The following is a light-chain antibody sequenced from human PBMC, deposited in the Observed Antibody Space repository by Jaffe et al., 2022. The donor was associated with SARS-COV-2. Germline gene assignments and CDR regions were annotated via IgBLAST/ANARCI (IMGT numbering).Light chain of an antibody. Sequence: QSVLTQPPSVSGAPGQRVTISCTGSSSDLGAGYDVHWYQHLSGAAPKLLLYCNNNRPSGVPDRFSGSKSGTSASLAIAGLQAEDEGDYYCQSYDSSLSVWVFGGGTKLTVL. CDR1: SSDLGAGYD. J-gene: IGLJ3*02. CDR3: QSYDSSLSVWV. CDR2: CNN. V-gene: IGLV1-40*01.